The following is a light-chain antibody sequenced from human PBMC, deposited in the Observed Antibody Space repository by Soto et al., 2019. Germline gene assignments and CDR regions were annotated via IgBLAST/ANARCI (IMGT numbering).Light chain of an antibody. CDR2: AAS. CDR1: QGISHF. V-gene: IGKV1-27*01. J-gene: IGKJ1*01. CDR3: QKYNTVPRT. Sequence: DIQMTQSPSSLSASVGDRVTITCRASQGISHFLAWYQQKPGKVPKLLIYAASILRSGVPPRFSGSGSGTDFTLTISILQPEDVATYYCQKYNTVPRTFGQGTKVEI.